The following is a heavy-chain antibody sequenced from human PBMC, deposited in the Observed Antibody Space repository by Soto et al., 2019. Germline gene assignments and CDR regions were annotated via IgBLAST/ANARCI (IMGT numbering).Heavy chain of an antibody. D-gene: IGHD3-9*01. CDR2: IYYSGST. V-gene: IGHV4-30-4*01. Sequence: QVQLQESGPGLVKPSQTLSLTCTVSGGSISSGDYYWSWIRQPPGKGLEWIGYIYYSGSTYYNPSLKSRVTISVDTSKNQFSLKLSSVTAADTAVYYCAREPLTYYDILTGYYKGLRSYYFDYWGQGTLVTVSS. J-gene: IGHJ4*02. CDR1: GGSISSGDYY. CDR3: AREPLTYYDILTGYYKGLRSYYFDY.